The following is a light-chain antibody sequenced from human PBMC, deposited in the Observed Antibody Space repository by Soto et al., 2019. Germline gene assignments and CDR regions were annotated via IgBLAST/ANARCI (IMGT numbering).Light chain of an antibody. Sequence: QPVLTQPPSASGAPGQRVTISCSGSSSNIGSDSVSWYQQLPGTAPKLLIYNNNQRPSGVPDRFSGSKSGTSASLTISGLQSEDEADYYCAAWDDSLNGVVFGGGTKVTVL. CDR3: AAWDDSLNGVV. CDR1: SSNIGSDS. V-gene: IGLV1-44*01. CDR2: NNN. J-gene: IGLJ2*01.